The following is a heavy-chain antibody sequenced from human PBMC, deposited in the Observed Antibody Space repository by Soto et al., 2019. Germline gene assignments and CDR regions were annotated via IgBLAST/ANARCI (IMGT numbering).Heavy chain of an antibody. CDR2: ISNSGGST. D-gene: IGHD2-21*02. V-gene: IGHV3-23*01. CDR3: VKGCGGDCYSGVQY. J-gene: IGHJ4*02. Sequence: EVQLLESGRGLVQPGGSLRLSCAASGFTFSSSAMSWVRQAPGKGLEWVSSISNSGGSTYYADSVKGRFTISRDNSKNTLYLQMNSLQAEDTAVYYCVKGCGGDCYSGVQYWGQGTLVTVSS. CDR1: GFTFSSSA.